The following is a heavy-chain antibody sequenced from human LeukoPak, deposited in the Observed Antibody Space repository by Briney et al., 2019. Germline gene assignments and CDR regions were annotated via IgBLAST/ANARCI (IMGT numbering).Heavy chain of an antibody. J-gene: IGHJ3*02. V-gene: IGHV3-23*01. CDR2: ISGRGGRT. CDR1: GFTFSSYA. CDR3: AKVDGRGWYGGVAFDI. Sequence: GGSLILSCSTHGFTFSSYAMSWVPQAPGKGLEWVSAISGRGGRTYYADSVKGRFTISRDNSKNTLSLQMSSVRAEETAVYYCAKVDGRGWYGGVAFDIWGQGTVVIVSS. D-gene: IGHD6-19*01.